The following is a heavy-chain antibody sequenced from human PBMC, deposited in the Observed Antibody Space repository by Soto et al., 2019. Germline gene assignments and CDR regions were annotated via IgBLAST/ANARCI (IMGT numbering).Heavy chain of an antibody. CDR1: GFTFSSYG. V-gene: IGHV3-30*18. J-gene: IGHJ4*02. D-gene: IGHD3-22*01. CDR2: ISYDGSNK. CDR3: AKHYDSSGYS. Sequence: QVQLVESGGGVVQPGRSLRLSCAASGFTFSSYGMHWVRQAPGKGLEWVSVISYDGSNKYYADSVKGRFTISRDNSKNTLYLQMNSLRSEDTAVYYCAKHYDSSGYSWGQGTLVTVSS.